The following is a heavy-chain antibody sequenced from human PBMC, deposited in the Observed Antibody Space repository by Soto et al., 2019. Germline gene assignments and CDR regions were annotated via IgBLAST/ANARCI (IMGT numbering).Heavy chain of an antibody. CDR3: ARDSITRVSSDVPGMDV. CDR1: GFTFSTYA. V-gene: IGHV3-23*01. CDR2: IGEGGFST. J-gene: IGHJ6*02. D-gene: IGHD3-16*01. Sequence: SLRLSCAASGFTFSTYAMSWVRQAPGKGLEWVSVIGEGGFSTQYAASVKGRSTISRDNSKNMLYLQMNSLRSDDTAVYYCARDSITRVSSDVPGMDVWGQGTTVTVSS.